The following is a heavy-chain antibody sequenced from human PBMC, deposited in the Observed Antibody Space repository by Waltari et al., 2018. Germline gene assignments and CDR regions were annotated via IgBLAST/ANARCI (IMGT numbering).Heavy chain of an antibody. J-gene: IGHJ4*02. D-gene: IGHD2-21*01. CDR3: ARDLPAYCGGDCYLDY. CDR2: IIPIFGTA. CDR1: GGTFSSYA. Sequence: QVQLVQSGAEVKKPGSSVTVSCKASGGTFSSYAISWVRQAPGQGLEWMGGIIPIFGTANYAQKFQGRVTITADESTSTAYMELSSLRSEDTAVYYCARDLPAYCGGDCYLDYWGQGTLVTVSS. V-gene: IGHV1-69*12.